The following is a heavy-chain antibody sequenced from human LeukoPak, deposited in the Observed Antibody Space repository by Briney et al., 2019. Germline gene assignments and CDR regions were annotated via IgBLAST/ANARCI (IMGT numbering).Heavy chain of an antibody. Sequence: KTSETLSLTCAVYGGSFSGYYWSWIRQPPGKGLEWIGEINHSGSTNYNPSLKSRVTISVDTSKNQFSLKLSSVTAADTAVYYCARDRRVYYGSGSYTANWFDPWGQGTLVTVSS. CDR1: GGSFSGYY. CDR2: INHSGST. D-gene: IGHD3-10*01. CDR3: ARDRRVYYGSGSYTANWFDP. J-gene: IGHJ5*02. V-gene: IGHV4-34*01.